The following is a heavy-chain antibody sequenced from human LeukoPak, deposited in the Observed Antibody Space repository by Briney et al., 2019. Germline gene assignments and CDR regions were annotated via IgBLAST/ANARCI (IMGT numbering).Heavy chain of an antibody. CDR3: AKGYCGGDCPFDY. V-gene: IGHV3-48*04. CDR1: GFTFSSYS. CDR2: ISSSSSII. Sequence: GGSLRLSCAASGFTFSSYSMNWVRQAPGKGLEWISFISSSSSIIYADSVRGRFTISRDNAKNSLYLQMNSLRAEDTAVYYCAKGYCGGDCPFDYWGQGTLVTVSS. D-gene: IGHD2-21*01. J-gene: IGHJ4*02.